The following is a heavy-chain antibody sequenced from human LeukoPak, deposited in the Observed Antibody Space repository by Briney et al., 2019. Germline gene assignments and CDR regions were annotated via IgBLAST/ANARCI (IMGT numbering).Heavy chain of an antibody. J-gene: IGHJ4*02. CDR2: INHSGST. Sequence: SETLSLTCAVYGGSFSGYYWSWIRQPPGKGLEWIGEINHSGSTNYNPSLKSRVTILVDTSKNQFSLKLSSVTAADTAVYYCARSVVALKPFDYWGQGTLVTVSS. V-gene: IGHV4-34*01. CDR1: GGSFSGYY. D-gene: IGHD2-15*01. CDR3: ARSVVALKPFDY.